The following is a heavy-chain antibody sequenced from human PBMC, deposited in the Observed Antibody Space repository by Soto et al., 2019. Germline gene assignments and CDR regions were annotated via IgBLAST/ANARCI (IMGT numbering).Heavy chain of an antibody. CDR1: GYTFTSYD. V-gene: IGHV1-8*01. J-gene: IGHJ5*02. CDR3: ARDYCSGGSCYSIWFDP. Sequence: GASVKVSCTASGYTFTSYDINWVRQATGQGLEWMGWMNPNSGNTGYAQKFQGRVTMTRNTSISTAYMELSSLRSEDTAVYYCARDYCSGGSCYSIWFDPWGQGTLVTVSS. D-gene: IGHD2-15*01. CDR2: MNPNSGNT.